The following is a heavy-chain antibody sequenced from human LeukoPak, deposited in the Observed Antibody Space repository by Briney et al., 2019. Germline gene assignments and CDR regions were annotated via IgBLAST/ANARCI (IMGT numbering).Heavy chain of an antibody. CDR3: ARDYMPPVAVFQH. CDR2: IWYGGSNK. CDR1: GFTFSSYG. Sequence: GGSLRLSCAASGFTFSSYGMHWVRQAPGKGLEWVAVIWYGGSNKYYADSVKGRFTISRDNSKNTLYLQMNSLRAEDTAVYYCARDYMPPVAVFQHWGQGTLVTVSS. J-gene: IGHJ1*01. V-gene: IGHV3-33*01. D-gene: IGHD2-2*01.